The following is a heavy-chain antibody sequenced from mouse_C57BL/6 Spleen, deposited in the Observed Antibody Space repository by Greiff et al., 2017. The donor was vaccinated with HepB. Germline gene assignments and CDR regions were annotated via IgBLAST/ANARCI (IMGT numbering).Heavy chain of an antibody. CDR1: GFTFSDYG. CDR3: ARRSNHASFAY. J-gene: IGHJ3*01. V-gene: IGHV5-17*01. D-gene: IGHD2-5*01. CDR2: ISSGSSTI. Sequence: EVHLVESGGGLVKPGGSLKLSCAASGFTFSDYGMHWVRQAPEKGLEWVAYISSGSSTIYYADTVKGRFTISSYNAKNTLFRQMTSLRSEDTAMDYGARRSNHASFAYWGQVTLVTVSA.